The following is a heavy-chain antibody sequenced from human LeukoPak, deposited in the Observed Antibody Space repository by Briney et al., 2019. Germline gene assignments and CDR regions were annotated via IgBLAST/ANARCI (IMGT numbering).Heavy chain of an antibody. CDR2: IYSGGST. J-gene: IGHJ4*02. CDR3: ARRYCGGDCYFDY. Sequence: GGSLRLSCAASGFTVSSNYVSWVRQAPGKGLEWVSVIYSGGSTYYADSVKGRFTISRDNSKNTLYLQMKSLRTADTAVYYCARRYCGGDCYFDYWGQGTLVTVSS. D-gene: IGHD2-21*02. V-gene: IGHV3-53*01. CDR1: GFTVSSNY.